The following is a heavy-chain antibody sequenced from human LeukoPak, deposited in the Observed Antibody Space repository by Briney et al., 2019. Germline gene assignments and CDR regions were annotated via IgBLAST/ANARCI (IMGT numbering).Heavy chain of an antibody. CDR3: ARTLAIVGATYDAFDI. D-gene: IGHD1-26*01. Sequence: GASVKVSCKASGYTFTSYGISWVRQAPGQGLEWMGWISAYNGNTNYAQKLQGRVTMTTDTSTSTAYMELRSLRSDDTAVYYCARTLAIVGATYDAFDIWGQGTMVTVSS. J-gene: IGHJ3*02. CDR2: ISAYNGNT. CDR1: GYTFTSYG. V-gene: IGHV1-18*01.